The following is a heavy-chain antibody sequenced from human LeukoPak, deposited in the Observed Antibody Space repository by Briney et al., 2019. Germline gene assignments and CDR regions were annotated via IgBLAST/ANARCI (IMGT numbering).Heavy chain of an antibody. J-gene: IGHJ3*02. Sequence: GGSLRLSCAASGFTFSSYAMSWVRQAPGKGLEWVSAISGSGGSTYYADSVKGRFTISRDNSKNTLYLQMNSLRDEDTAVYYCAKVLGYCTNGVCFRAFDIWGQGTMVTVSS. CDR2: ISGSGGST. CDR1: GFTFSSYA. V-gene: IGHV3-23*01. CDR3: AKVLGYCTNGVCFRAFDI. D-gene: IGHD2-8*01.